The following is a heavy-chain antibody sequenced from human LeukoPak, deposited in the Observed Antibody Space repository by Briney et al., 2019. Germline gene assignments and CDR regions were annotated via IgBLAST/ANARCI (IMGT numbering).Heavy chain of an antibody. CDR2: ISYDGSNE. D-gene: IGHD3-16*01. CDR3: AKNRNTYAYIPIRYYFDY. V-gene: IGHV3-30*18. Sequence: PGGSLRLSCAASGFTFNSYGMHWVRQAPGKGLEWVAVISYDGSNEYFADSVKGRFTISRDNSKNTLFLQMNSPRAEDTAMYYCAKNRNTYAYIPIRYYFDYWGQGTLVTVSS. J-gene: IGHJ4*02. CDR1: GFTFNSYG.